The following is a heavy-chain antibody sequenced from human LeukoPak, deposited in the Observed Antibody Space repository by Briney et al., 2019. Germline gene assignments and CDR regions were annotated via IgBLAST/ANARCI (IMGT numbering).Heavy chain of an antibody. D-gene: IGHD3-22*01. Sequence: PSETLSLTCTVSGGSISSYYWSWVRQPAGKGLEWIGRIYTSGSTNYNPSLKSRVTMSVDTSKNQFSLKLSSVTAADTAVYYCARVTGYMIEDYFDYWGQGTLVTVSS. CDR2: IYTSGST. J-gene: IGHJ4*02. CDR1: GGSISSYY. CDR3: ARVTGYMIEDYFDY. V-gene: IGHV4-4*07.